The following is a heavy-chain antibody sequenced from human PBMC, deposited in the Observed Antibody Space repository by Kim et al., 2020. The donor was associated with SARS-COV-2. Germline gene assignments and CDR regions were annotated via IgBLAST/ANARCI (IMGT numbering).Heavy chain of an antibody. CDR3: ARGTRLRYFDWLFQGMDV. J-gene: IGHJ6*02. Sequence: GRVTIAVDTSKNQFSLKLSSVTAADTAVYYCARGTRLRYFDWLFQGMDVWGQGTTVTVSS. D-gene: IGHD3-9*01. V-gene: IGHV4-30-2*04.